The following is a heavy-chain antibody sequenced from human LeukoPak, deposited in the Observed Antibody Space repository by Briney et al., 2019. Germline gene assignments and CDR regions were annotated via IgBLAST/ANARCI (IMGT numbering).Heavy chain of an antibody. CDR1: GFTFSTYA. Sequence: QSGGSLRLSCAASGFTFSTYAMSWVRQAPGKGLEWVSAISGSGGSTYYADSVKGRFTISRDNSKNTVYLKMNSLRAEDTAVYYCAKLRLDTEDDYWGQGTLVTVSS. D-gene: IGHD5-18*01. V-gene: IGHV3-23*01. J-gene: IGHJ4*02. CDR2: ISGSGGST. CDR3: AKLRLDTEDDY.